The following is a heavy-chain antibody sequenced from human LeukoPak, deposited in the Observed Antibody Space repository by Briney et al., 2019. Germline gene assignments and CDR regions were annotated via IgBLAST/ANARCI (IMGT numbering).Heavy chain of an antibody. J-gene: IGHJ4*02. CDR3: ARYSSGWYNY. Sequence: ASVKVSCKASGYTFTGYYMHWVRQAPGQGLEWMGWISAYNGNTNYAQKLQGRVTMTTDTSTSTAYMELRSLRSDDTAVYYCARYSSGWYNYWGQGTLVTVSS. CDR2: ISAYNGNT. CDR1: GYTFTGYY. D-gene: IGHD6-19*01. V-gene: IGHV1-18*04.